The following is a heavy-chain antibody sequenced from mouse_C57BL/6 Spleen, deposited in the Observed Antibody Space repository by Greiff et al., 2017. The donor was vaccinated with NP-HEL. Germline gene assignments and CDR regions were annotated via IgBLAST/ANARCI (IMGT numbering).Heavy chain of an antibody. V-gene: IGHV1-66*01. J-gene: IGHJ2*01. CDR2: IYPGSGNT. D-gene: IGHD1-1*01. CDR3: ARSGYGSSGYFDY. CDR1: GYSFTSYY. Sequence: QVHVKQSGPELVKPGASVKISCKASGYSFTSYYIHWVKQRPGQGLEWIGWIYPGSGNTKYNEKFKGKATLTADTSSSTAYMQLSSLTSEDSAVYYCARSGYGSSGYFDYWGQGTTLTVSS.